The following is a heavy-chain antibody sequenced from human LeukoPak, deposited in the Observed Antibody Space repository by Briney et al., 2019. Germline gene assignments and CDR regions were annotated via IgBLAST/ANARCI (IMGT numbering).Heavy chain of an antibody. J-gene: IGHJ5*02. Sequence: GGSLRLSCAASGXIFSSYAMSWVRQAPGKGLEWVSSISGSRGTTYYADSVKGRFTISRDNSKNTLYLQVDSLRDEDTAVYYCAKDIESGTIGWFDPWGQGILVTVSS. D-gene: IGHD1-7*01. CDR1: GXIFSSYA. CDR2: ISGSRGTT. CDR3: AKDIESGTIGWFDP. V-gene: IGHV3-23*01.